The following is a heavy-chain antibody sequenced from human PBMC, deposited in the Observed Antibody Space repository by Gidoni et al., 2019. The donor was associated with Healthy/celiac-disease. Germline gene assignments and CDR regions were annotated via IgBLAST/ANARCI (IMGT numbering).Heavy chain of an antibody. J-gene: IGHJ6*02. V-gene: IGHV3-21*01. CDR2: ISSSSSDI. CDR3: ARVPPTLPGYNGMDV. D-gene: IGHD1-26*01. Sequence: EVQLVESGGGLVKPGGSLLLSCSASGFTFGCYSLNWVRQAPGKGLEWVTSISSSSSDIYYADSVKGRFTISRDNAKNALYLQMNSLRAEDTALYYCARVPPTLPGYNGMDVWGQGTTVTVSS. CDR1: GFTFGCYS.